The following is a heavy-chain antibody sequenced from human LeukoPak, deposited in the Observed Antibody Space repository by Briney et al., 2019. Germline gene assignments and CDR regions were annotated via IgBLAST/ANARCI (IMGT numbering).Heavy chain of an antibody. CDR2: INTGNGNT. J-gene: IGHJ5*02. Sequence: ASVKVSCKASGYTFTSYTIHWVRQAPGQRLEWMGWINTGNGNTKYSQEFQGRVTITRDTSASTAYMELRSLRSDDTAVYYCARDSPYQTYYYGPWGQGTLVTVSS. V-gene: IGHV1-3*04. D-gene: IGHD3-10*01. CDR3: ARDSPYQTYYYGP. CDR1: GYTFTSYT.